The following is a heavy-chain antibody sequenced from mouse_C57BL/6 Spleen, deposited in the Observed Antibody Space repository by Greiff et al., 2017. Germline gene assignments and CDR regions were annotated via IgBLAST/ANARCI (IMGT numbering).Heavy chain of an antibody. Sequence: VQLQQPGAELVRPGSSVKLSCKASGYTFTSYWMDWVKQRPGQGLEWIGNIYPSDSETHYNQKFKDKATLTVDKYSSTAYMQLSSLTSEDSAVYYCARREDYGSSSWFAYWGQGTLVTVSA. D-gene: IGHD1-1*01. CDR1: GYTFTSYW. CDR2: IYPSDSET. CDR3: ARREDYGSSSWFAY. V-gene: IGHV1-61*01. J-gene: IGHJ3*01.